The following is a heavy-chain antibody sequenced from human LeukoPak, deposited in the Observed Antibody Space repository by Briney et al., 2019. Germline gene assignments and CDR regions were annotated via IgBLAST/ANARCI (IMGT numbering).Heavy chain of an antibody. CDR2: INPNSGGT. CDR1: GYTFTSYF. D-gene: IGHD2-15*01. J-gene: IGHJ6*03. V-gene: IGHV1-2*02. Sequence: ASVKLSCKASGYTFTSYFMHWVRQAPGQGLEWMGWINPNSGGTNYAQKFQGRVTMTMDRSISTAYMELNRLRSDDTAVYYCASGVRYCSGGSCYSGYYYMDVWGKGTTVTVAS. CDR3: ASGVRYCSGGSCYSGYYYMDV.